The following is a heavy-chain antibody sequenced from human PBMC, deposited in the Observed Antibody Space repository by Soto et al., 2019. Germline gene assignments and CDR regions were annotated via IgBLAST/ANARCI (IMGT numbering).Heavy chain of an antibody. D-gene: IGHD1-26*01. CDR2: ISGSGGTT. V-gene: IGHV3-23*01. Sequence: PGGSLRLSCAASGFTFSSYSLSWVRQAPGKGLEWVSIISGSGGTTKYADSVKGRFTISRDSSKNTLYLQMNSLSAEDTAVYYCAKSGSYLFSASANFDSWGQGTLVTVSS. J-gene: IGHJ4*02. CDR1: GFTFSSYS. CDR3: AKSGSYLFSASANFDS.